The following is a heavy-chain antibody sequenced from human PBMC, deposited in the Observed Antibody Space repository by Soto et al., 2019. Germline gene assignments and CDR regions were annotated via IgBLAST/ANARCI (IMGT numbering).Heavy chain of an antibody. CDR1: GYTFTGYY. CDR3: AREKQLVRDYYYYGMDV. V-gene: IGHV1-2*04. CDR2: INPNSGGT. D-gene: IGHD6-6*01. J-gene: IGHJ6*02. Sequence: GASVKVSCKASGYTFTGYYMHWVRQAPGQGLEWMGWINPNSGGTNYAQKFQGWVTMTRDTSISTAYMELSRLRSDDTAVYYCAREKQLVRDYYYYGMDVWGQGTTVTVSS.